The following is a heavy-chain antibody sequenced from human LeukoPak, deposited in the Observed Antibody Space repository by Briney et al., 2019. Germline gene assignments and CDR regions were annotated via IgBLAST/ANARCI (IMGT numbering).Heavy chain of an antibody. CDR3: AREPVDTAMVYDY. CDR1: GYTFTGCY. V-gene: IGHV1-2*02. D-gene: IGHD5-18*01. J-gene: IGHJ4*02. CDR2: INPNSGGT. Sequence: ASVKVSCKASGYTFTGCYMHWVRQAPGQGLEWMGWINPNSGGTNYAQKFQGRVTMTRDTSISTAYMELSRLRSDDTAVYYCAREPVDTAMVYDYWGQGTLVTVSS.